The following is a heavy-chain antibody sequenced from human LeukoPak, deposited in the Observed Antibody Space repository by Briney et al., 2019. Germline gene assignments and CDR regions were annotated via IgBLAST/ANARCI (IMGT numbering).Heavy chain of an antibody. CDR3: ARAARRYTNNWYRQYYFDY. Sequence: PSETLSLTCAVYGGSFSNYYWTWLRQPPGKGLEWLGEINHYGSTDYNPSLKSRVTISVDMSKKQFSLKLSSVTAAATATYYCARAARRYTNNWYRQYYFDYWGQGTLVTVSS. D-gene: IGHD6-13*01. CDR1: GGSFSNYY. J-gene: IGHJ4*02. CDR2: INHYGST. V-gene: IGHV4-34*01.